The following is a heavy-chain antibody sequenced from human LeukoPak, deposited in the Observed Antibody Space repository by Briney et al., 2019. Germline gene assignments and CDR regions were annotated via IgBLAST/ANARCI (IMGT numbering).Heavy chain of an antibody. J-gene: IGHJ4*02. CDR3: ARAGGGNTAMDLDY. V-gene: IGHV4-59*01. D-gene: IGHD5-18*01. Sequence: SETLSLTCTVSGVSISSYYWSWIRQPPGKGLEWIGYIFYSGRTSYNPSLKSRVTISLDTSKNQFSLMLGSVTAADTAFYYCARAGGGNTAMDLDYWGQGTLVTVSS. CDR1: GVSISSYY. CDR2: IFYSGRT.